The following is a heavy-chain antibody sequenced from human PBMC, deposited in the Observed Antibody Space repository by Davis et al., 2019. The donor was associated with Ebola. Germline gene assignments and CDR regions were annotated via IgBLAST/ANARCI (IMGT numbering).Heavy chain of an antibody. CDR3: AKQESLYGSSDY. CDR2: IYPGDSDT. Sequence: GESLKISCQASGYSFTKYWIAWVRQLPGKGLEWMGIIYPGDSDTRYSPSFLGQVTISVDRSISTAYLQWSSLKASDTAMYYCAKQESLYGSSDYWGQGTLVTVSS. CDR1: GYSFTKYW. D-gene: IGHD3-22*01. V-gene: IGHV5-51*01. J-gene: IGHJ4*02.